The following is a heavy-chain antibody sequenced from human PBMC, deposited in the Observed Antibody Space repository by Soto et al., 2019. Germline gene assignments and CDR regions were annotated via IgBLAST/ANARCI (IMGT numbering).Heavy chain of an antibody. Sequence: ASVKVSCQASGYAFTSYAMHWVRQAPGQRLEWMGWISAGNGNTKYSQKFQGRVTITRDTSASTAYMELSSLRSEDTAVYYCARPSSSRTYYYYGMDVWGQGTTVTVSS. V-gene: IGHV1-3*01. CDR1: GYAFTSYA. CDR2: ISAGNGNT. D-gene: IGHD6-6*01. J-gene: IGHJ6*02. CDR3: ARPSSSRTYYYYGMDV.